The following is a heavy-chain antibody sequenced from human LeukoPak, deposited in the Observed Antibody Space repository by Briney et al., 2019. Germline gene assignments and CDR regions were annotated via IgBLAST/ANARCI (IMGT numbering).Heavy chain of an antibody. CDR1: GFTFSSYS. CDR3: AKDGYYYDSSGP. V-gene: IGHV3-23*01. J-gene: IGHJ5*02. D-gene: IGHD3-22*01. Sequence: GGSLRLSCAASGFTFSSYSMNWVRQAPGKGLEWVSAISGSGGSTYYADSVKGRFTISRDNSKNTLYLQMNGLRAEDTAVYYCAKDGYYYDSSGPWGQGTLVTVSS. CDR2: ISGSGGST.